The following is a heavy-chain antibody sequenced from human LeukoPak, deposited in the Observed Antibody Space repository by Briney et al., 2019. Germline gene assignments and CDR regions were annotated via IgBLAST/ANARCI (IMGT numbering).Heavy chain of an antibody. Sequence: PGGSLRLSCAASGFTVSSNYMSWVRQAPGKELEWVSVIYSGGSTYYADSVKGRFTISRYNSKNTLYLQMNSLRAEYTAVYYCALRGYIYGFVRDHWGRGTLVTVSS. CDR2: IYSGGST. J-gene: IGHJ4*02. D-gene: IGHD5-18*01. V-gene: IGHV3-66*01. CDR1: GFTVSSNY. CDR3: ALRGYIYGFVRDH.